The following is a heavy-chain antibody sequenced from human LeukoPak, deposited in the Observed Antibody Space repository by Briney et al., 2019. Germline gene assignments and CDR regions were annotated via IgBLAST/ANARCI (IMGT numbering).Heavy chain of an antibody. CDR3: ARAIAVAGSYYYYMDV. D-gene: IGHD6-19*01. V-gene: IGHV3-7*04. J-gene: IGHJ6*03. CDR1: GFTFSRYW. Sequence: WGSLRLSCAASGFTFSRYWMSWVRQAPGKGLEWVANIKQDGSEKYYVDSVKGRFTISRDNAKNSLYLQMNSLRAEDTAVYYCARAIAVAGSYYYYMDVWGKGTTVTVSS. CDR2: IKQDGSEK.